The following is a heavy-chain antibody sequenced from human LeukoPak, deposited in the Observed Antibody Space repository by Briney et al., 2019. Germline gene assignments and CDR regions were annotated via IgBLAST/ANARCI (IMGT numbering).Heavy chain of an antibody. D-gene: IGHD5-12*01. CDR1: GYTFTSYY. V-gene: IGHV1-46*01. CDR2: INPSGGST. Sequence: ASVKVSCKASGYTFTSYYMHWVRQAPGQGLEWMGIINPSGGSTSYAQKFQGRVTISADDSTSTVYMELAGLRSEDTAVYYCARDSGDNVNIVATMGVFHFWGQGTLVTVSS. CDR3: ARDSGDNVNIVATMGVFHF. J-gene: IGHJ4*02.